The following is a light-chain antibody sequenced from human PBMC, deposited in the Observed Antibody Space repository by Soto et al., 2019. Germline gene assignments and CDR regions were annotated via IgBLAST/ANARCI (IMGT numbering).Light chain of an antibody. CDR3: QQSYSTTPVT. J-gene: IGKJ4*01. V-gene: IGKV1-39*01. CDR2: AAS. CDR1: QTISTY. Sequence: DIQMTQSPSSLSASVGDRVTITCRASQTISTYLNWYQQKPGKAPKLLIYAASSLQSGVPSRFSGSGSGTDFTLTISSLQHEDFEPHYCQQSYSTTPVTFGGGTKVDIK.